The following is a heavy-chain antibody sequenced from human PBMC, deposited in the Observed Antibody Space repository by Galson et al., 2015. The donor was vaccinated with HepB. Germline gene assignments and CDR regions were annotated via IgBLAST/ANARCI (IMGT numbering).Heavy chain of an antibody. D-gene: IGHD4-17*01. CDR2: ISYDGSNK. J-gene: IGHJ4*02. Sequence: SLRLSCAASGFTFSSYGMHWVRQAPGKGLEWVAVISYDGSNKYYADSVKGRFTISRDNSKNTLYLQMNSLRAEDTAVYYCAKENGDYEPAAPTDYWGQGTLVTVSS. V-gene: IGHV3-30*18. CDR3: AKENGDYEPAAPTDY. CDR1: GFTFSSYG.